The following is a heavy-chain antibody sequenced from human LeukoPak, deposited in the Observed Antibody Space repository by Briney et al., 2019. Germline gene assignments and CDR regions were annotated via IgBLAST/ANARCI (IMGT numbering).Heavy chain of an antibody. Sequence: PSETLSLTCAVSGGSISSGGYSWNWIRQPPGKGLEWIGYIYHSGSTYYNPSLKSRVTISVDRSKNQFSLKLSSVTAADTAVYYCARGGVWFGELLPSWFDPWGQGTLVTVSS. CDR2: IYHSGST. J-gene: IGHJ5*02. CDR1: GGSISSGGYS. D-gene: IGHD3-10*01. V-gene: IGHV4-30-2*01. CDR3: ARGGVWFGELLPSWFDP.